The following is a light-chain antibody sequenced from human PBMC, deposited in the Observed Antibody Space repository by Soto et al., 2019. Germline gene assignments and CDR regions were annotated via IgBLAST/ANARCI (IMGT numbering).Light chain of an antibody. CDR1: QSVSRN. Sequence: DIVMTQSPSPRSLSPGKKATLCSRASQSVSRNLAWYQQKPGQPPRLLIYDASTRATGVPARFGGSGSGTEFTLTISRLEPEDFAVYYCQQYGSSPWTFGQGTKVDIK. CDR3: QQYGSSPWT. CDR2: DAS. V-gene: IGKV3-20*01. J-gene: IGKJ1*01.